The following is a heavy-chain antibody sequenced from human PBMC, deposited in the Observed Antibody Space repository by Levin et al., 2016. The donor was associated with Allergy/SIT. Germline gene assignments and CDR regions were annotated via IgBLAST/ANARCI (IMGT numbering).Heavy chain of an antibody. D-gene: IGHD2-2*01. Sequence: PGKGLEWIGEINHSGYGNYGSTNYRPSLRSRVTISADTSKNQFSLNLHSLTAADTALYYCARGTRRTSDFDYWGQGTLVTVSS. J-gene: IGHJ4*02. V-gene: IGHV4-34*01. CDR2: INHSGYGNYGST. CDR3: ARGTRRTSDFDY.